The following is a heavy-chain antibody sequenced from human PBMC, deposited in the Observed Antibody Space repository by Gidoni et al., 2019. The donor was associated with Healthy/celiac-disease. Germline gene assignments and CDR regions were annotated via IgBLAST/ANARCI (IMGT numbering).Heavy chain of an antibody. V-gene: IGHV3-30-3*01. Sequence: QVQLVESGGGVVQPGRSLRRSCAASGFTFSSYAMHWVRQAPGKGLEWVAVISYDGSNKYYADSVKGRFTISRDNSKNTLYLQMNSLRAEDTAVYYCAREIGGFPVWGQGTTVTVSS. D-gene: IGHD1-26*01. J-gene: IGHJ6*02. CDR1: GFTFSSYA. CDR3: AREIGGFPV. CDR2: ISYDGSNK.